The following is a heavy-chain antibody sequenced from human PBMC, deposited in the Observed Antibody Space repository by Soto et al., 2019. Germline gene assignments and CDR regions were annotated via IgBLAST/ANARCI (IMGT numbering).Heavy chain of an antibody. CDR2: IIPIFGTA. CDR1: GGTFSSYA. D-gene: IGHD6-6*01. V-gene: IGHV1-69*13. CDR3: ARDPRYSSSSYYYYGMDV. J-gene: IGHJ6*02. Sequence: ASVKVSCKASGGTFSSYAISWARQAPGQGLEWMGGIIPIFGTANYAQKFQGRVTITADESTSTAYMELSSLRFEDTAVYYCARDPRYSSSSYYYYGMDVWGQGTTVTVSS.